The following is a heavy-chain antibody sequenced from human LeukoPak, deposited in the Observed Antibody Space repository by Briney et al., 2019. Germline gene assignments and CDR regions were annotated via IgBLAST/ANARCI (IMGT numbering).Heavy chain of an antibody. CDR2: ISSSSSYI. CDR1: GFTFSSYS. CDR3: AKQGGDNAFDI. V-gene: IGHV3-21*01. J-gene: IGHJ3*02. D-gene: IGHD3-16*01. Sequence: PGGSLRLSCAASGFTFSSYSMNWVRQAPGKGLEWVSSISSSSSYIYYADSVKGRFSISRDNSKNTLHLQMNSLRAEDTAVYYCAKQGGDNAFDIWGQGTMVTVSS.